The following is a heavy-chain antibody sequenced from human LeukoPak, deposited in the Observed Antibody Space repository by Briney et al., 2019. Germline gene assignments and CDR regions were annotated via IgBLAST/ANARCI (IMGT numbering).Heavy chain of an antibody. CDR2: ISPSGGST. CDR3: ARGHCTGGSCSVIDF. CDR1: GYTFISYY. D-gene: IGHD2-15*01. J-gene: IGHJ4*02. Sequence: ASVKVSSKASGYTFISYYVYWVRQAPGQGLEWMGIISPSGGSTSYAQKFQGRVTMTRDTSTSTVYMELSSLRSEDTAVYYCARGHCTGGSCSVIDFWGQGTLVTVSS. V-gene: IGHV1-46*01.